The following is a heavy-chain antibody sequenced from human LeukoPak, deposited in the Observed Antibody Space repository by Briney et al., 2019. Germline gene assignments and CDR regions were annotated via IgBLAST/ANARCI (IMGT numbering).Heavy chain of an antibody. CDR1: GFTFSNYA. J-gene: IGHJ5*02. V-gene: IGHV3-23*01. CDR3: AKGGYTTCFDP. CDR2: IRSNGRDT. D-gene: IGHD2-15*01. Sequence: GGSLRLSCAASGFTFSNYAMSWVRQAPGKGLEWVSNIRSNGRDTYYTDSVKGRFTISRDNSKNTLYLEMNSLRAEDTAVYYCAKGGYTTCFDPWGQGTLVTVSS.